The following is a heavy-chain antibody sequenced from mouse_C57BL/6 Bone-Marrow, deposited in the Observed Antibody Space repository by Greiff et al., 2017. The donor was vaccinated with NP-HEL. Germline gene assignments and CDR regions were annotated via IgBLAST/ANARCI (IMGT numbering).Heavy chain of an antibody. CDR1: GYTFTDHI. Sequence: VQLQQSGAELASPGASVTLSCKASGYTFTDHIMNWVKKRPGQGLEWIGRIYPVSGETNYNQKFMGKATFSVDRSSSTVYMVLNSLTSEDSAVYFCAKGRSTVVGAMDYWGQGTSVTVSS. D-gene: IGHD1-1*01. J-gene: IGHJ4*01. V-gene: IGHV1-11*01. CDR2: IYPVSGET. CDR3: AKGRSTVVGAMDY.